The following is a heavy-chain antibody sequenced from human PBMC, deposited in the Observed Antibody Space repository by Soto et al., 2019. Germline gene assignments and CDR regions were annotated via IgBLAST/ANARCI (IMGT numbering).Heavy chain of an antibody. Sequence: PSETLSLTCTVSGGSLSNYYWSWIRQPPGKGLEWIGYIYYSGSTNYNPSLKSRVTISLDTSKNQFSLKLSSVTAADTAVYYCARGYSGYDSWGQGTLVTVSS. D-gene: IGHD5-12*01. CDR3: ARGYSGYDS. CDR1: GGSLSNYY. V-gene: IGHV4-59*08. J-gene: IGHJ4*02. CDR2: IYYSGST.